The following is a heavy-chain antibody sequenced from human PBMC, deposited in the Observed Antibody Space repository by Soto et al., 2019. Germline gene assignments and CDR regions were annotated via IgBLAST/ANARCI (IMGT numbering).Heavy chain of an antibody. Sequence: GGSLRLSCAASGFTFSSYAMSWVRQAPGKGLEWVSAISGSGGSTYYADSVKGRFTISRDNSKNTLYLQMNSLRAEDTAVYYCAKDSPWDIVVVVAADIDYWGQGTLVTVSS. D-gene: IGHD2-15*01. CDR1: GFTFSSYA. CDR3: AKDSPWDIVVVVAADIDY. CDR2: ISGSGGST. V-gene: IGHV3-23*01. J-gene: IGHJ4*02.